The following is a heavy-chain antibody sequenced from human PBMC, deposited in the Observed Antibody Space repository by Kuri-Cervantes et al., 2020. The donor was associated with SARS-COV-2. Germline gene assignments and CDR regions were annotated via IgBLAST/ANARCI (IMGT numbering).Heavy chain of an antibody. CDR2: ISSNGGST. J-gene: IGHJ4*02. CDR1: GFTFSSYA. CDR3: VKDRSGSGSYYYYFDY. V-gene: IGHV3-64D*08. Sequence: GGSLRLSCSASGFTFSSYAMHWVRQAPGKGLEYVSAISSNGGSTYYADSVEGRFTISRDNSKNTLYLQMSSLRAEDTAVYYCVKDRSGSGSYYYYFDYWGQGTLVTVSS. D-gene: IGHD3-10*01.